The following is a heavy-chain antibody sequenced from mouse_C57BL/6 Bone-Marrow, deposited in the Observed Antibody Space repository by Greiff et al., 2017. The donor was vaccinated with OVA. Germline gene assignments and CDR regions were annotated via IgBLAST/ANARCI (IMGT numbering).Heavy chain of an antibody. CDR1: GFTFSSYA. D-gene: IGHD1-1*01. CDR2: ISDGGSYT. Sequence: EVQLVESGGGLVKPGGSLKLSCAASGFTFSSYAMSWVRQTPEKRLEWVATISDGGSYTYYPDNVKGRFTISRDNAKNNLYLQMSHLKSEDTAMYYCARAGYYYYGSSFTSFAYWGQGTLVTVSA. J-gene: IGHJ3*01. V-gene: IGHV5-4*01. CDR3: ARAGYYYYGSSFTSFAY.